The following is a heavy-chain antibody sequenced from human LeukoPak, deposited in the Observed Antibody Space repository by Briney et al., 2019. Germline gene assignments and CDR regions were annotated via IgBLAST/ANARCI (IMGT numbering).Heavy chain of an antibody. CDR3: ARHRLRLGELSPD. Sequence: PSETLSLTCTVSGGPISSYYWGWIRQPPGKGLEWIGSIYYSGSTYYNPSLKSRVTISVDTSKNQFSLKLSSVTAADTAVYYCARHRLRLGELSPDWGQGTLVTVSS. CDR1: GGPISSYY. D-gene: IGHD3-16*02. J-gene: IGHJ4*02. V-gene: IGHV4-39*01. CDR2: IYYSGST.